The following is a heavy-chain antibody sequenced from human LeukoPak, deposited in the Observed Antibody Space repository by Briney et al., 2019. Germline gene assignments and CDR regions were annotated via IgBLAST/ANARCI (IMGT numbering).Heavy chain of an antibody. Sequence: GGSLRLSCAASGFTFSSYEMNWVRQAPGKGLEWVSYSSSSGSNIYYADSVTGRLTISRDIAKNSLYVQMNSLRAENTAVYYGAKPKIPGDLYGFDYWGQGTLVTVSS. D-gene: IGHD3-10*01. CDR1: GFTFSSYE. J-gene: IGHJ4*02. CDR2: SSSSGSNI. V-gene: IGHV3-48*03. CDR3: AKPKIPGDLYGFDY.